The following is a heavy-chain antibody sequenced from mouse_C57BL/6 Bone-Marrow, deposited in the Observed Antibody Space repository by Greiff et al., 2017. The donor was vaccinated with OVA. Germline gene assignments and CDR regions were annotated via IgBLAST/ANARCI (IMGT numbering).Heavy chain of an antibody. D-gene: IGHD1-1*01. J-gene: IGHJ4*01. V-gene: IGHV1-54*01. CDR2: INPGSGGT. CDR3: ASSTTVVDYAMDY. CDR1: GYAFTNYL. Sequence: VQVVESGAELVRPGTSVKVSCKASGYAFTNYLIEWVKQRPGQGLEWIGVINPGSGGTNYNEKFKGKATLTADKSSSTAYMQLSSLTSEDSAVYFCASSTTVVDYAMDYWGQGTSVTVSS.